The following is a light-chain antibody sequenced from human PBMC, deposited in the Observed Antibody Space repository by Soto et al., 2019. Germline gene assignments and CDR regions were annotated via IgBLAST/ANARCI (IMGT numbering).Light chain of an antibody. J-gene: IGKJ1*01. CDR2: QAS. CDR3: QQYNVYPWT. Sequence: DIQMTQSPSTLSASVGDRVTITCRASQTINTWLAWYQQXXXXAPKFLIYQASSLESGVPSRFSGSGSGTEFTLTISSLQPEDFATYYCQQYNVYPWTFGQGTKVEIK. CDR1: QTINTW. V-gene: IGKV1-5*03.